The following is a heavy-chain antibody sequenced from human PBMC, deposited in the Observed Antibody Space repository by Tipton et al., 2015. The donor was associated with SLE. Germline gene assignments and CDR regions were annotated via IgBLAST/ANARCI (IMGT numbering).Heavy chain of an antibody. CDR2: MNPNSGNT. CDR1: GYTFTSYD. Sequence: QLVQSGAEVKKPGASVKVSCKASGYTFTSYDINWVRQATGQGLEWMGWMNPNSGNTGYAQKFQGRVTMTRNTSISTAYMELRSLRSDDTAVYYCARQLVPTGDFDYWGQGTLVTVSS. CDR3: ARQLVPTGDFDY. V-gene: IGHV1-8*01. D-gene: IGHD6-13*01. J-gene: IGHJ4*02.